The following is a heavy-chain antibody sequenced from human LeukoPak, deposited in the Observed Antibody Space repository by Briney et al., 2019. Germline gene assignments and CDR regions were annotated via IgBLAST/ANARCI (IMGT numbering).Heavy chain of an antibody. D-gene: IGHD4-17*01. CDR3: ARGGRGDYSSFDY. CDR2: IWYDGSGK. CDR1: GFTFSGYD. J-gene: IGHJ4*02. V-gene: IGHV3-33*08. Sequence: GGSLRLSCAASGFTFSGYDMHWVRQAPGKGLEWVAIIWYDGSGKYYADSVKGRFTISRDNSKNTLYLLMNSLRAEDTALYYCARGGRGDYSSFDYWGQGTLVTVSS.